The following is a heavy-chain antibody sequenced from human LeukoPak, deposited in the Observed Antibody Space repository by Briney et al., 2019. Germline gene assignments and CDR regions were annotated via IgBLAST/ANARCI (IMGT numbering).Heavy chain of an antibody. J-gene: IGHJ4*02. CDR2: IYYSGST. D-gene: IGHD3-22*01. CDR1: GGSISSSSYY. Sequence: SETLSLTCTVSGGSISSSSYYWGWIRQPPGKGLEWIGSIYYSGSTYYNPSLKSRVTISVDTSKNQFSLKLSSVTAADTAVYYCARDYYDSSGYYDYWGQGTLVTVSS. V-gene: IGHV4-39*01. CDR3: ARDYYDSSGYYDY.